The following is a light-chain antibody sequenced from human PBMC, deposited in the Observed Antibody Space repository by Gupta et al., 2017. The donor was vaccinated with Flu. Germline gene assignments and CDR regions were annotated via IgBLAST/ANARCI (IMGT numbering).Light chain of an antibody. J-gene: IGKJ1*01. Sequence: GDRVAITCRASQGISNCLAWYQQKPGKAPELLIYGVSTLQSGVPSRFSGSGSGKDFTLTISSLQSEDFATYYCQEYDTGTWTFGQGTKVEIK. V-gene: IGKV1-27*01. CDR2: GVS. CDR1: QGISNC. CDR3: QEYDTGTWT.